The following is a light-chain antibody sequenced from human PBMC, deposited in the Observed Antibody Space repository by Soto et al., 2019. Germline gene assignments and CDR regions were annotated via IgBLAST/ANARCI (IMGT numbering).Light chain of an antibody. CDR1: QSVSSN. CDR2: GAS. CDR3: QHYNNWPRT. Sequence: EIVMTQSPATLSVSTGERATLSCRVSQSVSSNLAWYQQKPGQAPRLLIYGASTRATGIPARFSGSGSGTEFTLTISSLQSEDFAVYYCQHYNNWPRTFGQGTKVEIK. V-gene: IGKV3-15*01. J-gene: IGKJ1*01.